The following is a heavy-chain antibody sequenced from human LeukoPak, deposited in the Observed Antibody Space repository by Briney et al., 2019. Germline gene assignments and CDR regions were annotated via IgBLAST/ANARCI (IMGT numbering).Heavy chain of an antibody. V-gene: IGHV1-69*13. CDR3: ARYNRNYPYNWFDP. J-gene: IGHJ5*02. Sequence: ASVKVSCKASGGTFSSYAISWVRQAPGQGLEWMGGIIPIFGTANYAQKFQGRVTITADESTSTAYMELSSLRSEDTAVYYCARYNRNYPYNWFDPWGQGTLVTVSS. D-gene: IGHD1-14*01. CDR1: GGTFSSYA. CDR2: IIPIFGTA.